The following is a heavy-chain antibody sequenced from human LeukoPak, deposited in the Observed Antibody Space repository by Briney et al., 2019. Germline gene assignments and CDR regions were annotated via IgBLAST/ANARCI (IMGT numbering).Heavy chain of an antibody. Sequence: SVKVSCKASRYTFTSYDINWVRQAPGQGLEWMGGIIPIFGTANYAQKFQGRVTITADGSTSTAYMELSSLRSEDTAVYYCARAASGYSYGYLFSVQEAYYGMDVWGQGTTVTVSS. V-gene: IGHV1-69*13. CDR2: IIPIFGTA. J-gene: IGHJ6*02. CDR1: RYTFTSYD. CDR3: ARAASGYSYGYLFSVQEAYYGMDV. D-gene: IGHD5-18*01.